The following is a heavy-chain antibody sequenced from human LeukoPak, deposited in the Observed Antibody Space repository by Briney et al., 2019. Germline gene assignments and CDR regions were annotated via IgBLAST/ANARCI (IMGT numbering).Heavy chain of an antibody. V-gene: IGHV3-21*01. CDR3: ARDSHDAFDV. CDR1: GFSFSSHW. J-gene: IGHJ3*01. CDR2: ISSSSSYI. Sequence: GGSLRLSCAASGFSFSSHWVHWVRQAPGKGLEWVSSISSSSSYIYYADSMKGRFTISRDNAKNSLYLQMNSLGAEDTAVFYCARDSHDAFDVWGQGTMVTVSS.